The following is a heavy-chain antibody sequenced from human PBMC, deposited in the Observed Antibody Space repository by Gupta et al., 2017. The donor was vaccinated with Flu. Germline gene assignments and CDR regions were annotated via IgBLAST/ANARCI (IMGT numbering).Heavy chain of an antibody. CDR2: SSTGGTK. V-gene: IGHV3-48*03. J-gene: IGHJ4*02. Sequence: SSTGGTKYYADSVKGRFTISRDNAKNSLYLQMNSLRAEDTAVYYCAREGSYYFDYWGQGTLVTVSS. D-gene: IGHD3-10*01. CDR3: AREGSYYFDY.